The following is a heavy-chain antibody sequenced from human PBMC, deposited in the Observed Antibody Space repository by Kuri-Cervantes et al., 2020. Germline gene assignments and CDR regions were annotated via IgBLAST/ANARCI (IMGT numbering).Heavy chain of an antibody. CDR3: ARDDILTGYYLLGAFDI. CDR2: ISSSSSYI. J-gene: IGHJ3*02. Sequence: GESLKISCAASGFTLSSYAMSWVRQAPGKGLEWVSSISSSSSYIYYADSVKGRFTISGDNAKNSLYLQMNSLRAEDTAVYYCARDDILTGYYLLGAFDIWGQGTMVTVSS. CDR1: GFTLSSYA. D-gene: IGHD3-9*01. V-gene: IGHV3-21*01.